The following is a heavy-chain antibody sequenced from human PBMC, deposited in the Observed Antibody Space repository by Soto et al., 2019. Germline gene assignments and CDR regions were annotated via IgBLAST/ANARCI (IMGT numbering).Heavy chain of an antibody. CDR2: ISGSGGST. Sequence: GGSLRLSXAASGFTFSSYAMSWVRQAPGKGLEWVSAISGSGGSTYYADSVKGRFTISRDNSKNTLYLQMNSLRAEDTAVYYCAKDPRFLEWLSKGGAFDIWGQGTMVTVSS. J-gene: IGHJ3*02. CDR3: AKDPRFLEWLSKGGAFDI. CDR1: GFTFSSYA. D-gene: IGHD3-3*01. V-gene: IGHV3-23*01.